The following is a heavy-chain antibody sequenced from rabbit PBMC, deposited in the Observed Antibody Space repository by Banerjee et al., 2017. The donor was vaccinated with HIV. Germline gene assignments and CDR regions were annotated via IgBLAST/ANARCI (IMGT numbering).Heavy chain of an antibody. J-gene: IGHJ4*01. CDR3: ARDDGVSGYWGYFNL. V-gene: IGHV1S45*01. D-gene: IGHD1-1*01. CDR2: IYGSIGNT. Sequence: QEQLVESGGGLVQPEGSLTLTCKASGFTLSSSDYMCWVRQAPGKGPEWIACIYGSIGNTYYASWAKGRFTISKTSSTTVTLQMTSLTVADTATYFCARDDGVSGYWGYFNLWGQGTLVTVS. CDR1: GFTLSSSDY.